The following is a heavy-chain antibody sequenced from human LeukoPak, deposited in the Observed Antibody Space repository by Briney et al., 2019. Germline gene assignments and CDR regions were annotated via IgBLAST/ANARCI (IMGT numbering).Heavy chain of an antibody. J-gene: IGHJ4*02. CDR2: ISSSSSTI. Sequence: GGSLRLSCAASGFAFSSYSMNWVRQAPGKGLEWVSYISSSSSTIYYADSVKGRFTISRDNAKNSLYLQMNSLRAEDTAVYYCARDLKKDNSSGWYAPTYFDYWGQGTLVTVSS. V-gene: IGHV3-48*01. CDR3: ARDLKKDNSSGWYAPTYFDY. CDR1: GFAFSSYS. D-gene: IGHD6-19*01.